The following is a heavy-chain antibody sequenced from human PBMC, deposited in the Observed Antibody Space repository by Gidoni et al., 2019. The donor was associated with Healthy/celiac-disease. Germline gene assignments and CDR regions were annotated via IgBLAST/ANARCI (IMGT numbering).Heavy chain of an antibody. V-gene: IGHV4-59*01. CDR1: GGSISSYY. D-gene: IGHD6-19*01. J-gene: IGHJ4*02. CDR3: ARAGYSSGWYVGRGYYFDY. CDR2: IYYSGST. Sequence: QVQLQESGPGLVKPSETLSLTCTVSGGSISSYYWSWIRQPPGKGLEWIGYIYYSGSTNYNPSLKSRVTISVDTSKNQFSLKLSSVTAADTAVYYCARAGYSSGWYVGRGYYFDYWGQGTLVTVSS.